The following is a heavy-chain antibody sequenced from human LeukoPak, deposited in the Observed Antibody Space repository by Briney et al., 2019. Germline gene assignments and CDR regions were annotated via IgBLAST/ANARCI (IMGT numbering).Heavy chain of an antibody. CDR2: ISATSCDI. CDR3: AKGLFSAFDKYLDS. CDR1: GFDFESYT. Sequence: GGSLRLSCAASGFDFESYTMTWVRQAPGKGLEWVSLISATSCDINYAESVRGRFTITRGNAKNSLFLQMDSLRVEDTAIYYCAKGLFSAFDKYLDSWGQGTLVTVSS. J-gene: IGHJ4*02. D-gene: IGHD5-12*01. V-gene: IGHV3-21*04.